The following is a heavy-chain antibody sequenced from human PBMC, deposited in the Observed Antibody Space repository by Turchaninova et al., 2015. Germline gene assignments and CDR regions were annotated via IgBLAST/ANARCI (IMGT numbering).Heavy chain of an antibody. D-gene: IGHD5-18*01. J-gene: IGHJ4*02. V-gene: IGHV3-30-3*01. CDR3: ASWDTAMVTFGDY. CDR2: ISYNGSNK. Sequence: QVQLVESGGGVVQPGRSLRLPCAASGFTFSSYAMHWVRKDPGKGLGWGAVISYNGSNKYYAYSVKCRFTISSDNSKNTLYLQMNSLRSEDTAVYYCASWDTAMVTFGDYWGQGTLVTVSS. CDR1: GFTFSSYA.